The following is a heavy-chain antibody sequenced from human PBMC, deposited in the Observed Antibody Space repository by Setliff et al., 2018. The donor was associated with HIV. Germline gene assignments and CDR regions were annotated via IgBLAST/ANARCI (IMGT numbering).Heavy chain of an antibody. Sequence: ASVMVSCKVFGFTLSEVSIHWVRQAPGKGLEWMGYFDPQDGETVYAQKFQGRVTMTEDTSIDTAYMELTRLRSEDTAVYYCAIDGAGGWLRPMPDYWGQGTLVTVSS. J-gene: IGHJ4*02. CDR3: AIDGAGGWLRPMPDY. V-gene: IGHV1-24*01. CDR1: GFTLSEVS. D-gene: IGHD5-12*01. CDR2: FDPQDGET.